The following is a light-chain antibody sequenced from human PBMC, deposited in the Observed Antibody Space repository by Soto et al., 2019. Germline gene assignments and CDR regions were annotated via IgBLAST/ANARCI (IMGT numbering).Light chain of an antibody. CDR1: QSVSSY. J-gene: IGKJ4*01. CDR3: QQYNNCPPLT. Sequence: EIVMTQSPATLSVSPGERATLSCRASQSVSSYLAWYQQKPGQAPRLLIYGASTRATGIPARFSGSGSDTEFTLTISSLQSEDVAVYYCQQYNNCPPLTFGGGTKVEIK. CDR2: GAS. V-gene: IGKV3-15*01.